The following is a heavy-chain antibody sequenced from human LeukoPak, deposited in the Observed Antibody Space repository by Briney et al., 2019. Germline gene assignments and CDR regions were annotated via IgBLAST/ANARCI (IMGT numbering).Heavy chain of an antibody. J-gene: IGHJ4*02. Sequence: GGSLRLSCAASGFIFRNYWMSWVRQGPGEGPEWVANINQGGSEKYYVDSVKGRFTISRDNAKNSLDLQMNSLRVEDTAIYYCARLAVRPGNRGWYYEQWGQGTLVTVSS. D-gene: IGHD3-22*01. CDR1: GFIFRNYW. CDR3: ARLAVRPGNRGWYYEQ. V-gene: IGHV3-7*03. CDR2: INQGGSEK.